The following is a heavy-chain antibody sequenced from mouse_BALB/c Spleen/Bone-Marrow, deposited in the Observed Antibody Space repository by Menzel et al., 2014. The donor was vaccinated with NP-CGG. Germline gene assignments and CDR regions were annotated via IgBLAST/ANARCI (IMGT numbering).Heavy chain of an antibody. Sequence: EVQGVESGGGLVKPGGSLKLSCAASGFAFSSYDTSWVRQTPEKRLEWVAYISSGGGSTYYPDTVKGRFTISRDNAKNTLYLQMSSLKSEDTAMYYCARTTPYAMDYWGQGTSVTVSS. J-gene: IGHJ4*01. CDR1: GFAFSSYD. CDR2: ISSGGGST. D-gene: IGHD5-5*01. CDR3: ARTTPYAMDY. V-gene: IGHV5-12-1*01.